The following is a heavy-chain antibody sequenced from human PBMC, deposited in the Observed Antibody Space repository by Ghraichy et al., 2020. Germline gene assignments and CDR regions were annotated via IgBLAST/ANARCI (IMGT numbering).Heavy chain of an antibody. Sequence: GESLNISCAASGFTFSSYAMSWVRQAPGKGLEWVSAISGSGGSTYYADSVKGRFTISRDNSKNTLYLQMNSLRAEDTAVYYCAKGDDGAFDIWGQGTMVTVSS. CDR2: ISGSGGST. D-gene: IGHD2-21*01. CDR1: GFTFSSYA. V-gene: IGHV3-23*01. CDR3: AKGDDGAFDI. J-gene: IGHJ3*02.